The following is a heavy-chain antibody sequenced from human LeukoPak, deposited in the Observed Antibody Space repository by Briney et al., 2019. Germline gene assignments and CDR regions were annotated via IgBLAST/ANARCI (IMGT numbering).Heavy chain of an antibody. CDR3: ARLPGIAAV. V-gene: IGHV4-4*09. Sequence: PSETLSLTCTVSGGSLNGYYWCWIRQPPGKGLECIGYIHSSEGTAHNASLKSLLTMSVDTSKNQISLKLISLTAADTAVYYCARLPGIAAVWGQGTLVTVSS. D-gene: IGHD6-13*01. CDR2: IHSSEGT. CDR1: GGSLNGYY. J-gene: IGHJ4*02.